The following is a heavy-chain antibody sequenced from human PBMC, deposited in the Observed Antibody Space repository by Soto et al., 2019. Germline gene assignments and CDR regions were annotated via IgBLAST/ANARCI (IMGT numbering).Heavy chain of an antibody. J-gene: IGHJ3*02. CDR1: CSGFTFSDLY. D-gene: IGHD6-19*01. Sequence: GVSLRLSWVVSCSGFTFSDLYMDWVRQAPGNCGDWVDYITYEANGYTTEYAASGSGGCSISRAVSKNSLYMQMNSRKNDATAVFYCTGGYSSDSIYAFDIWGQEAMVPGSS. CDR3: TGGYSSDSIYAFDI. CDR2: ITYEANGYTT. V-gene: IGHV3-72*01.